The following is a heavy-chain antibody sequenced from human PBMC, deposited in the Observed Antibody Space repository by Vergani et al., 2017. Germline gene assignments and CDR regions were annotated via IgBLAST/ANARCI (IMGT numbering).Heavy chain of an antibody. D-gene: IGHD2-2*01. Sequence: EVQLVQSGAEVKKPGESLKISCNGSGYSFTSYWIGWVRQMPGKGLEWMGIIYPGDSDTRYSPSFQGQVTISADKSISTAYLQWSSLKASDTAMYYCARSIVVVPAAIGFGLGFDPWGQGTLVTVSS. V-gene: IGHV5-51*01. CDR3: ARSIVVVPAAIGFGLGFDP. J-gene: IGHJ5*02. CDR1: GYSFTSYW. CDR2: IYPGDSDT.